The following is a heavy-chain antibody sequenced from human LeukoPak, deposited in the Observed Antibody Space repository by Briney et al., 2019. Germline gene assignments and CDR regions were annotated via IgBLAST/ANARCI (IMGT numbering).Heavy chain of an antibody. CDR3: ARALCINGICEWFDP. V-gene: IGHV4-61*02. Sequence: SETLSLTCTVSGASISSGGYFWSWIRQPAGKGVEWIARIETSGSTKDNPSLKSRVTISVDTSKNQFSLKLRSVTAADTAVYYCARALCINGICEWFDPWGQGTLVTVSS. D-gene: IGHD2-8*01. CDR2: IETSGST. CDR1: GASISSGGYF. J-gene: IGHJ5*02.